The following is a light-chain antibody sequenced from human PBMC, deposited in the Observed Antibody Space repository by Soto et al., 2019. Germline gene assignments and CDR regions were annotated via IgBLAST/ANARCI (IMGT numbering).Light chain of an antibody. V-gene: IGLV2-8*01. CDR2: DVN. CDR3: VSFAGGTYV. J-gene: IGLJ1*01. Sequence: QSVLTQPPSASGSPGQSVTISCTGTSSDVGAYIFVSWYQQHPGKAPKLMVYDVNRRPPGVPDRFFGSKSGNTVSLTVSGLQAEGEADYYCVSFAGGTYVFGTGTKVTVL. CDR1: SSDVGAYIF.